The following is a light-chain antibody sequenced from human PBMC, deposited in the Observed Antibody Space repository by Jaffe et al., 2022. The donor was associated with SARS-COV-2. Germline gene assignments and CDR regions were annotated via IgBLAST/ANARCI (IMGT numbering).Light chain of an antibody. CDR3: MQALQTGQGT. CDR1: QSLLHSNGYNY. CDR2: LGS. Sequence: DIVMTQSPLSLPVTPGEPASISCRSSQSLLHSNGYNYLDWYLQKPGQSPQLLIYLGSNRASGVPDRFSGSGSGTDFTLKISRVEAEDVGVYYCMQALQTGQGTFGQGTKVEIK. V-gene: IGKV2-28*01. J-gene: IGKJ1*01.